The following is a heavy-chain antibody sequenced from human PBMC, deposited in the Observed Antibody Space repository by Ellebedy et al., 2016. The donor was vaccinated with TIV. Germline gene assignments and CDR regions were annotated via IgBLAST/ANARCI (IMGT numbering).Heavy chain of an antibody. CDR3: ARSYQQNEEGYFDY. CDR2: IKQDGSEK. D-gene: IGHD2-2*01. Sequence: GGSLRLXXAASGFTFSSYWMTWVRQAPGKGLEWVANIKQDGSEKYYVDSVKGRFTISRDNAKKSLYLQMNSLRAEDTAVYYCARSYQQNEEGYFDYWGQGTLVTVSS. V-gene: IGHV3-7*01. CDR1: GFTFSSYW. J-gene: IGHJ4*02.